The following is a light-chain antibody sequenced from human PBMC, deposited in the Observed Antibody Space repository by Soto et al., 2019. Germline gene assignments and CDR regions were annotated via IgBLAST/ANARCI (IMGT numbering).Light chain of an antibody. CDR3: TSYASDTTLV. V-gene: IGLV2-14*01. CDR2: KVS. Sequence: QSALTQPASVSGSPGQSITISCTGSSSDVGAHNYVSWYQQHPDKAPKLMIYKVSTRPSGVSNRFSGSKSGNTASLTISGLQAEDEADYYCTSYASDTTLVFGGGTKVTVL. CDR1: SSDVGAHNY. J-gene: IGLJ3*02.